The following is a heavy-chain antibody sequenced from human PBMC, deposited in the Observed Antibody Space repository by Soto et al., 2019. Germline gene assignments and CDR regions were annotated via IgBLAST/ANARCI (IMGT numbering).Heavy chain of an antibody. CDR1: GFIFSNFA. J-gene: IGHJ4*02. CDR3: AQISSCGGDCSSYY. D-gene: IGHD2-21*02. Sequence: GGSLRLSCAASGFIFSNFAMTWVRQAPGKGLEWVSSIGSHISDGVGTTFYADSVKGRFTISRDNSKNTVFLHVNSLRAEDTAVYFCAQISSCGGDCSSYYWGQRTQVTVSS. V-gene: IGHV3-23*01. CDR2: IGSHISDGVGTT.